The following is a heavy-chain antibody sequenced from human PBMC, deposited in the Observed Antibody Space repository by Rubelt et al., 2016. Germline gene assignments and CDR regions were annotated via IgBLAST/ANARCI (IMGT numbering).Heavy chain of an antibody. J-gene: IGHJ4*02. Sequence: QVQLQQWGAGLLKPSETLSLTCGVYGGSFSGYFWSWIRQPPGKGLEWIGEINHSGSTNCNSSLKSRVTITVDTSKNQFSLEVRSLTAADTAVYFCARHRADDPIAVFDYWGRGTLVTVSS. D-gene: IGHD2-21*01. CDR1: GGSFSGYF. CDR2: INHSGST. CDR3: ARHRADDPIAVFDY. V-gene: IGHV4-34*01.